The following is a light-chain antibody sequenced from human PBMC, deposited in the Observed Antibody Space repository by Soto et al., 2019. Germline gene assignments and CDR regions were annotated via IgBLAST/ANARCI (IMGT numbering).Light chain of an antibody. V-gene: IGLV2-23*03. J-gene: IGLJ1*01. CDR3: CSYAGSSTFPYV. CDR1: SSDVGSYIL. CDR2: EGS. Sequence: QSALTQPASVSGSPGQSITISCTGTSSDVGSYILVSWYQQHPGKAPKLMIYEGSKRPSGVSNRFSGSKSGNTASLTISGLQAEDEADYYCCSYAGSSTFPYVFGTGTKLTVL.